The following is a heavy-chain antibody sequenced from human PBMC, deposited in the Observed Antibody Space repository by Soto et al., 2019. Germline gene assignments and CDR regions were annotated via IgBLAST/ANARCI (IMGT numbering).Heavy chain of an antibody. V-gene: IGHV1-69*13. J-gene: IGHJ6*02. CDR3: ARDGLSDGYNLPYYYYGMDV. CDR1: GGTFSSYA. Sequence: SVKVSCKASGGTFSSYAISWVRQAPGQGLEWMGGIIPNFGTANYAQKFQGRVTITADESTSTAYMELSSLRSEDTAVYYCARDGLSDGYNLPYYYYGMDVWGQGTTVTVSS. CDR2: IIPNFGTA. D-gene: IGHD2-21*01.